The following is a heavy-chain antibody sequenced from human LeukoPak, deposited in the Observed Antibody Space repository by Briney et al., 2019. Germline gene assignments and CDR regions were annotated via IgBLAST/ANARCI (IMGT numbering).Heavy chain of an antibody. Sequence: PGGSLRLSCTASGFTFSSYDMHWVRQATGKGLEWVSTIGAAGDTYYPGSVKGRFTISRENAKNSLYLQMNSLRAGDTAVYYCARGARGMDVWGQGTTVSVSS. CDR2: IGAAGDT. CDR3: ARGARGMDV. J-gene: IGHJ6*02. CDR1: GFTFSSYD. V-gene: IGHV3-13*04.